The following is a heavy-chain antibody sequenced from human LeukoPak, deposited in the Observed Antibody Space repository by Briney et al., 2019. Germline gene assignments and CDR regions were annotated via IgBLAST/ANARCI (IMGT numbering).Heavy chain of an antibody. Sequence: GGSLRLSCAASGFTFSSYAIHWVRQAPGKGLEWVAVISFDGSNKYYADSVKGRFTISRDSSKNTLYLQMNSLRAEDTAVYYCAKMGGLQRAFDYWGQGSLVTVSS. V-gene: IGHV3-30-3*02. CDR3: AKMGGLQRAFDY. J-gene: IGHJ4*02. D-gene: IGHD5-24*01. CDR1: GFTFSSYA. CDR2: ISFDGSNK.